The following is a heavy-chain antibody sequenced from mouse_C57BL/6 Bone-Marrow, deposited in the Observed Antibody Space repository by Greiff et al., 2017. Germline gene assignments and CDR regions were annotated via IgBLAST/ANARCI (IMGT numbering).Heavy chain of an antibody. CDR1: GYTFTSYW. CDR3: ALATVVYFDY. CDR2: IHPNSGST. D-gene: IGHD1-1*01. V-gene: IGHV1-64*01. Sequence: VQLQQPGAELVKPGASVKLSCKASGYTFTSYWMHWVKQRPGQGLEWIGMIHPNSGSTNYNEKFKSKATLTVDKSSSTAYMQLSNLTSEDAAVYYGALATVVYFDYWGQGTTLTVSS. J-gene: IGHJ2*01.